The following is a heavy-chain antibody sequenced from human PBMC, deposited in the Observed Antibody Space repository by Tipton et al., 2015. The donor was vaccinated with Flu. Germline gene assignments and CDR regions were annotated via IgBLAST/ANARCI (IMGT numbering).Heavy chain of an antibody. CDR2: INHSGST. D-gene: IGHD2-15*01. CDR3: ARRKAAKAAFDI. J-gene: IGHJ3*02. Sequence: TLSLTCAVYGGSFSGYYWSWIRQPPGKGLEWIGEINHSGSTNYNPSLKSRVTISVDTSKNRFSLKLSSVTAADTAVYYCARRKAAKAAFDIWGQGTMVTVSS. V-gene: IGHV4-34*01. CDR1: GGSFSGYY.